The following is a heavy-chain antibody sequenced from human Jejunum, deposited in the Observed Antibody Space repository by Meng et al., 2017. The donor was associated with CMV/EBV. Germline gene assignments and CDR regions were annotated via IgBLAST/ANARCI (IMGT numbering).Heavy chain of an antibody. Sequence: SGAASGITFRTYGMSWVRQAPGKGPEWVSHIGSSGITNYADSVEGRFTISRDNSKNTLYLQMNSLRAEDTAVYYCAKSRGHWQFDLWGRDTLVTVSS. CDR1: GITFRTYG. CDR2: IGSSGIT. V-gene: IGHV3-23*01. J-gene: IGHJ2*01. CDR3: AKSRGHWQFDL. D-gene: IGHD3-10*01.